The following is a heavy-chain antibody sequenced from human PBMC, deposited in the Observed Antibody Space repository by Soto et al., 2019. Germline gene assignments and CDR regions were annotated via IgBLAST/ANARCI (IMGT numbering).Heavy chain of an antibody. J-gene: IGHJ4*02. Sequence: SGPTLVNPTQTLTLTCTFSGFSLSTSGMCVSWIRQPPGKALEWLARIDWDDDKYYSTSLKSRLTITKDTSRNQVVLTMTNMDPVDTATYYCAHRYCSSVTCYDDYWGQGTLVTVSS. CDR3: AHRYCSSVTCYDDY. D-gene: IGHD2-2*01. CDR1: GFSLSTSGMC. CDR2: IDWDDDK. V-gene: IGHV2-70*12.